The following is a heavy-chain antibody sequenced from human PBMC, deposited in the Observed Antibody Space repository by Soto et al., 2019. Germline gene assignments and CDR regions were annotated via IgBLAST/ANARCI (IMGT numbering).Heavy chain of an antibody. J-gene: IGHJ4*02. Sequence: PSETLSLTCTVSGVSISSGGYYWGWIYHHPGKGLERIGNSYHSVRTYYNPSLKSRVIMSVETSKNHFSLNLNSVTAADTAMYLCAGVIGGNSEDYCDYLGKGSMFTTSS. V-gene: IGHV4-31*03. CDR1: GVSISSGGYY. CDR2: SYHSVRT. D-gene: IGHD4-4*01. CDR3: AGVIGGNSEDYCDY.